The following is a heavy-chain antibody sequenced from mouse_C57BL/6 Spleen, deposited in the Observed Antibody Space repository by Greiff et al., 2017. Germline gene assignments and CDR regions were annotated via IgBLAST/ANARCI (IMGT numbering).Heavy chain of an antibody. D-gene: IGHD1-1*01. CDR2: IDPETGGT. V-gene: IGHV1-15*01. J-gene: IGHJ3*01. CDR3: TREAAGSSSWFAY. Sequence: VQLQESGAELVRPGASVTLSCKASGYTFTDYEMHWVKQTPVHGLEWIGAIDPETGGTAYNQKFKGKAILTADKSSSTAYMELRSLTSEDSAVYYCTREAAGSSSWFAYWGQGTLVTVSA. CDR1: GYTFTDYE.